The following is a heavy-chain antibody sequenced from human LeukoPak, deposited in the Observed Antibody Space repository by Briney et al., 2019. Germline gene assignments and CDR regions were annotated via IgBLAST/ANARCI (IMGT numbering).Heavy chain of an antibody. Sequence: GGSLRLSCAASGFTFSSYEMNWVRQAPGKGLEWVSYISSSGSTIYYADSVKGRFTISRDNAKNSLYLQMNSLRAEDTAVYYCARVSMYSGSYSVDYWGQGTLVTVSS. CDR3: ARVSMYSGSYSVDY. J-gene: IGHJ4*02. D-gene: IGHD1-26*01. V-gene: IGHV3-48*03. CDR2: ISSSGSTI. CDR1: GFTFSSYE.